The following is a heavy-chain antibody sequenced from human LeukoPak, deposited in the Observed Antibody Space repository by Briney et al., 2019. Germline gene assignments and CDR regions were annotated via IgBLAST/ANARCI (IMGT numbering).Heavy chain of an antibody. CDR2: IYYSGST. V-gene: IGHV4-59*12. J-gene: IGHJ4*02. D-gene: IGHD3-22*01. CDR3: ARSSESYDISGYYSYYFDY. Sequence: SETLSLTCTVSGGSISSYYWSWIRQPPGKGLEWIGYIYYSGSTNYNPSLKSRVTISVDTSKNQFSLKLSSVTAADTAVYYCARSSESYDISGYYSYYFDYWGQGTLVTVSS. CDR1: GGSISSYY.